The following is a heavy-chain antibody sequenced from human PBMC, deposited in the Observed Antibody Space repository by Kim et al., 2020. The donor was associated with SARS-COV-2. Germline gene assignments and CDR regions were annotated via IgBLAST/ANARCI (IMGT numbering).Heavy chain of an antibody. V-gene: IGHV1-69*13. J-gene: IGHJ6*03. D-gene: IGHD6-6*01. CDR1: GGTFSSYA. Sequence: SVKVSCKASGGTFSSYAISWVRQAPGQGLEWMGGIIPIFGTANYAQKFQGRVTITADESTSTAYMELSSLRSEDTAVYYCARYSSSLLDYYYYMDVWGKGTTVTVSS. CDR3: ARYSSSLLDYYYYMDV. CDR2: IIPIFGTA.